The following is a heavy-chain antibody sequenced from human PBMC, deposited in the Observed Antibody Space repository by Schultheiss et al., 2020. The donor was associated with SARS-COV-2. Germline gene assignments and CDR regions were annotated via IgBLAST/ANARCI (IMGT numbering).Heavy chain of an antibody. V-gene: IGHV3-23*01. CDR3: ARARSYDAFDI. CDR1: GFTFSSYA. CDR2: ISGSGGST. J-gene: IGHJ3*02. Sequence: GGSLRLSCAASGFTFSSYAMSWVRQAPGKGLEWVSAISGSGGSTYYADSVRGRFTISRDNAKNSLYLQMNSLRAEDTAVYYCARARSYDAFDIWGQGTMVTVSS.